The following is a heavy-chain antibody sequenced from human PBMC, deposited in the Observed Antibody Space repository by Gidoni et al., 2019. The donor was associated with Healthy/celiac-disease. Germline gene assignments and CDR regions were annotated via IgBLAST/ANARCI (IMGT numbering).Heavy chain of an antibody. CDR3: ARDRILEWLRPKYGMDV. CDR2: ISSSSSYT. Sequence: QVQLVESGGGLVKPGGSLRLSCAASGFTFSDYYMSWIRQAPGKGLEWVSYISSSSSYTNYADSVKGRFTISRDNAKNSLYLQMNSLRAEDTAVYYCARDRILEWLRPKYGMDVWGQGTTVTVSS. CDR1: GFTFSDYY. J-gene: IGHJ6*02. D-gene: IGHD3-3*01. V-gene: IGHV3-11*06.